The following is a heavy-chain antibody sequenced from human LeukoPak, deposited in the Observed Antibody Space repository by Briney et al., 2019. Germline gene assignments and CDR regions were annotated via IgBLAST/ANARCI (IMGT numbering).Heavy chain of an antibody. J-gene: IGHJ4*02. CDR1: GFTLSIYA. CDR3: AKGFYGYNIGSNFDY. CDR2: ISGSGGGT. Sequence: PGGSLRLSCAASGFTLSIYAMSWVRQAPGKGLEWVSAISGSGGGTYYADSMKGRFTISRDNSKNTLYLQMNSLRAEDTAVYYCAKGFYGYNIGSNFDYWGQGTLVTVSS. D-gene: IGHD1-14*01. V-gene: IGHV3-23*01.